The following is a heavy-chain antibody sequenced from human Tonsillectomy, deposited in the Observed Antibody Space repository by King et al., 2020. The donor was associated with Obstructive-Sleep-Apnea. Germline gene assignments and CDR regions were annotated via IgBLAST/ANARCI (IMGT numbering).Heavy chain of an antibody. CDR3: AREGGGGNSVDY. J-gene: IGHJ4*02. D-gene: IGHD4-23*01. Sequence: VQLVESGGGLVQPGGSLRLSCAASGFPFSAYDMNWVRQAPGKGLEWVSYISSSSSTIYYADSVKGRFTISRDNARNSLFLQMNSLRVEDTAVYYCAREGGGGNSVDYWGQGTLVTVSS. V-gene: IGHV3-48*04. CDR2: ISSSSSTI. CDR1: GFPFSAYD.